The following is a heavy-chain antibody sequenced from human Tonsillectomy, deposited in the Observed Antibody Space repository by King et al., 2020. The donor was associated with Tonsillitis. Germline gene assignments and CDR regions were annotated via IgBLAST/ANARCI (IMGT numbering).Heavy chain of an antibody. CDR2: VSSSSIYT. J-gene: IGHJ5*02. CDR1: GFIFSDYY. CDR3: ARELAAAVNWFDP. Sequence: VQLVESGGGLVKPGGSLRLSCAASGFIFSDYYMSWIRQAPGNGLEWVSYVSSSSIYTNYADSVKGRFTISRDNAKNSLFLQMNSLRAEDTAVYYCARELAAAVNWFDPWGQGTLVTVSS. D-gene: IGHD6-13*01. V-gene: IGHV3-11*05.